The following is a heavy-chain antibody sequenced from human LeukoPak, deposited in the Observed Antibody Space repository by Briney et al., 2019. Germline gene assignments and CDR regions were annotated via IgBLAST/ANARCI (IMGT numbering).Heavy chain of an antibody. J-gene: IGHJ4*02. D-gene: IGHD1-26*01. Sequence: PSETLSLTCTVSGGSIRTYYWTWLRQPPGKGLEWIGYIYYTGSTNYNPSLKSRVTISFDTSKNQFSLKLSSVTAADTAVYYCARAGSYYYVDYWGRGTLVTASS. CDR3: ARAGSYYYVDY. CDR2: IYYTGST. CDR1: GGSIRTYY. V-gene: IGHV4-59*01.